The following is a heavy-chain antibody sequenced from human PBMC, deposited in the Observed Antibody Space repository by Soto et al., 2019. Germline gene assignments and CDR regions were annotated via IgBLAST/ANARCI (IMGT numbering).Heavy chain of an antibody. CDR2: IKSKTGGGTT. V-gene: IGHV3-15*01. Sequence: PGGSLRLSCAASGCTFSNAWMSWVRQAPGKGLEWVGRIKSKTGGGTTDYAAPVKGRFTISRDDSKNTLYLQMNSLKTEDTAVYYCTTELVQNWFDPWGQGTLVTVSS. D-gene: IGHD1-1*01. CDR1: GCTFSNAW. CDR3: TTELVQNWFDP. J-gene: IGHJ5*02.